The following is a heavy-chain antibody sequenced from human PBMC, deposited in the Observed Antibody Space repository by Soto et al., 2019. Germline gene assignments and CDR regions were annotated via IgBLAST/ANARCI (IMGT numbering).Heavy chain of an antibody. CDR3: AREVGYGDFSAALLD. D-gene: IGHD4-17*01. V-gene: IGHV1-69*01. Sequence: VQLMQSGAEVKQPGSSVKVSCKASGGTFSSHSINWVRQAPGQGLEWRGGIITLFGTANYAQNFQGRVTITADQSTSTAYMELNSRRSDDTAVYYCAREVGYGDFSAALLDWGQGTLVNVSS. CDR2: IITLFGTA. CDR1: GGTFSSHS. J-gene: IGHJ4*02.